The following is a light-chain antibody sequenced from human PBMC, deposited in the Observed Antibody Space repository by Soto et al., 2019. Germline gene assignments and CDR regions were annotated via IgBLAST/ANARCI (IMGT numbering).Light chain of an antibody. J-gene: IGKJ4*01. CDR2: GAS. Sequence: EIVLTQSPGTLSLSPGERATLSCRASQSVSSSYLAWYQQKPGPAPRLLIYGASSRATGSPDRFSGSGSGTDFTLTISRLVPEDYAVYYYQQQCSSPPLTFGGGTKLEIK. CDR3: QQQCSSPPLT. CDR1: QSVSSSY. V-gene: IGKV3-20*01.